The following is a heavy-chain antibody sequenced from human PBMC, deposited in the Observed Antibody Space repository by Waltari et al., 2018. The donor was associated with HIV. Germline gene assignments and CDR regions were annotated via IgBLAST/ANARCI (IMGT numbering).Heavy chain of an antibody. D-gene: IGHD4-17*01. CDR2: ISGSGGST. V-gene: IGHV3-23*01. J-gene: IGHJ3*02. CDR1: GFTFSSYA. Sequence: EVQLLESGGGLVQPGGSLRLSCAASGFTFSSYAMSWVRQAPGKGLAWVSAISGSGGSTYYADYVKGRFTISRDNSKNTLYLQMNSLRAEDTAVYYCAKQRATVTTAFDIWGQGTMVTVSS. CDR3: AKQRATVTTAFDI.